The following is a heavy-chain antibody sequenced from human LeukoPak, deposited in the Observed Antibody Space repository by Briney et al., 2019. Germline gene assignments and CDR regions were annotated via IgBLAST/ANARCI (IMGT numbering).Heavy chain of an antibody. J-gene: IGHJ6*03. CDR2: INHNGGT. D-gene: IGHD1-26*01. CDR3: ARHQLGSTRSMDV. CDR1: GGSFSGYY. Sequence: SETLSLTCVVYGGSFSGYYWSWIRQPPGKGLEWIGEINHNGGTGYNPSLKSRVTISIDTSKNQVSLKLTSVTAADTAVYYCARHQLGSTRSMDVRGKGTTVTISS. V-gene: IGHV4-34*01.